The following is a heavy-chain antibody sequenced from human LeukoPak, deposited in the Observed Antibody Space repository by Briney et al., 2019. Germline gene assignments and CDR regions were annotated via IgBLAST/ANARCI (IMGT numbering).Heavy chain of an antibody. CDR3: ARVQSGWDREYSGYFDY. Sequence: ASVKVSCKASGYTFTSYGISWVRQAPGQGLEWMGWISAYNGNTNYAQKLQGRVTMTTDTSTSTAYMELRSLRSDDTAVYYCARVQSGWDREYSGYFDYWGQGTLVTVSS. V-gene: IGHV1-18*01. CDR2: ISAYNGNT. J-gene: IGHJ4*02. CDR1: GYTFTSYG. D-gene: IGHD5-12*01.